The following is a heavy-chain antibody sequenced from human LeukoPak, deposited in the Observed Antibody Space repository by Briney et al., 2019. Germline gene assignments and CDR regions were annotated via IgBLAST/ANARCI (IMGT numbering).Heavy chain of an antibody. J-gene: IGHJ6*03. CDR3: AKDKEWISYYYMDV. V-gene: IGHV3-23*01. CDR1: GFTLSSYA. Sequence: GGSLRLSCAASGFTLSSYAMSWVRQAPGKGLEWVSSISASGGSTNYADSVKGRFTISRDNSKNTLYLQMNSLRAEDTAVYYCAKDKEWISYYYMDVWGKGTTVTVSS. D-gene: IGHD3-3*01. CDR2: ISASGGST.